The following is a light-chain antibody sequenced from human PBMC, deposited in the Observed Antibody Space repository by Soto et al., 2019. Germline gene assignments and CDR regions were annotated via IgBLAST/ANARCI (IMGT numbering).Light chain of an antibody. CDR3: QQLNSFPIT. J-gene: IGKJ5*01. V-gene: IGKV1-9*01. Sequence: DIEMTQSASTLSASIGDRVTITCRASQAISSYLAWYQQKPGRAPKLLIYAASTLQSGVPSRFSGSGSGTEFTLTITSRQPEDFATYYCQQLNSFPITFGQGTRLEIK. CDR1: QAISSY. CDR2: AAS.